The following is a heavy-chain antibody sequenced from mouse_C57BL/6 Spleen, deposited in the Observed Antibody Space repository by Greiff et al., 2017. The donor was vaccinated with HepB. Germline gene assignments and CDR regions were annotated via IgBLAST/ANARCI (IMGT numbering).Heavy chain of an antibody. J-gene: IGHJ3*01. V-gene: IGHV14-1*01. CDR1: GFNIKDYY. D-gene: IGHD2-5*01. CDR3: TTWYSNYGWFAY. Sequence: VQLQQPGAELVRPGASVKLSCTASGFNIKDYYMHWVKQRPEQGLEWIGRIDPEDGDTEYAPKFQGKATMTADTSSNTAYLQLSSLTSEDTAVYYCTTWYSNYGWFAYWGQGTLVTVSA. CDR2: IDPEDGDT.